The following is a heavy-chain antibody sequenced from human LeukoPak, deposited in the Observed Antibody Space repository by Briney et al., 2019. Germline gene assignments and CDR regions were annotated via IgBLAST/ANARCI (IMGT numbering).Heavy chain of an antibody. J-gene: IGHJ4*02. Sequence: GGSLRLSCAASGFTSSNAWMSWVRQAPGKGLEWVGRIKSKTDGGTTDYAAPVKGRFTISRDDSKNTLYLQMNSLKTEDTAVYYCTTYCSSTSCRTPFDYWGQGTLVTVSS. CDR3: TTYCSSTSCRTPFDY. V-gene: IGHV3-15*01. D-gene: IGHD2-2*01. CDR2: IKSKTDGGTT. CDR1: GFTSSNAW.